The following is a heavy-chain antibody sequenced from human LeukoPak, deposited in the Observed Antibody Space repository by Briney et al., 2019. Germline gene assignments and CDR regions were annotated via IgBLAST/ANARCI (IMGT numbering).Heavy chain of an antibody. Sequence: PGGSLRLSCVASGFTFSTSWVTWVRQAPGTGLEWVANIDKHGNGKYYVDSVKGRLAISRDYASNSVFLQMDSLRAEDTSVYYCARDAGWGYYDLWGQGTSVTVSS. CDR3: ARDAGWGYYDL. CDR2: IDKHGNGK. CDR1: GFTFSTSW. D-gene: IGHD1-26*01. J-gene: IGHJ4*02. V-gene: IGHV3-7*01.